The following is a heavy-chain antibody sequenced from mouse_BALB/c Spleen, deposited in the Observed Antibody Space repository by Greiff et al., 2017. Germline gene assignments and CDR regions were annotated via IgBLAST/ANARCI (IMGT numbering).Heavy chain of an antibody. CDR1: GYSITSGYY. CDR2: ISYDGSN. CDR3: ARGGITTASDY. V-gene: IGHV3-6*02. Sequence: EVQLQQSGPGLVKPSQSLSLTCSVTGYSITSGYYWNWIRQFPGNKLEWMGYISYDGSNNYNPSLKNRISITRDTSKNQFFLKLNSVTTEDTATYYCARGGITTASDYWGQGTTLTVSS. D-gene: IGHD1-2*01. J-gene: IGHJ2*01.